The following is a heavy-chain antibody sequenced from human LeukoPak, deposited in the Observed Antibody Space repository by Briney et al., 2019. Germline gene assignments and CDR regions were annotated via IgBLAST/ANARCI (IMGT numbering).Heavy chain of an antibody. V-gene: IGHV4-30-2*01. CDR3: ARVVPAASEWFDP. Sequence: SETLSLTCAVSGGSISRGGYSWSWIRQPPGKGLEWIGYIYHSGSTYYNPSLKSRVTISVDRSKNQFSLKLSSVTAADTAVYYCARVVPAASEWFDPWGQGTLVTVSS. D-gene: IGHD2-2*01. J-gene: IGHJ5*02. CDR2: IYHSGST. CDR1: GGSISRGGYS.